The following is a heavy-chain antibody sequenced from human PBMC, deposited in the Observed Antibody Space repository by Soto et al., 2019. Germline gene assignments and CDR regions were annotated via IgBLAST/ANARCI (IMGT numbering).Heavy chain of an antibody. D-gene: IGHD1-26*01. J-gene: IGHJ4*02. CDR2: IKSKTEGGTT. Sequence: GGSLRLSCAASGLIFSNAWMYWIRQAPGKGLEWVGRIKSKTEGGTTDYAAPVKGRFTISRDDSEDTLFLQMSSLKAEDTAVYYCTVRHGGSYFGYFDSWGQGTLVTVSS. V-gene: IGHV3-15*01. CDR1: GLIFSNAW. CDR3: TVRHGGSYFGYFDS.